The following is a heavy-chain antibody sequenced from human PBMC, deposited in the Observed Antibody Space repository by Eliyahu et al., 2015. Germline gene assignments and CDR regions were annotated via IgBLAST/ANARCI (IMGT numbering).Heavy chain of an antibody. V-gene: IGHV3-23*01. J-gene: IGHJ6*02. Sequence: EVQLLESGGGLVQPGGSLRLSCAASGFPFXSXAMSWVRQAPGKGLEWVSGISGSGSSTYYADSVKGRFTISRDNSKNTLYLQMNSLRAEDTAVYYCAKDPQRGYESVYGMDVWGQGTTVTVSS. CDR2: ISGSGSST. CDR3: AKDPQRGYESVYGMDV. D-gene: IGHD5-18*01. CDR1: GFPFXSXA.